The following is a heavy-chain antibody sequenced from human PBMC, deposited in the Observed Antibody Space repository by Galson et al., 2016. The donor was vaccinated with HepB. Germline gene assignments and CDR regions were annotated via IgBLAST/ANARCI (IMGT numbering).Heavy chain of an antibody. V-gene: IGHV3-74*01. CDR3: VRDGAGPLTYYA. CDR2: LNPAGTKT. CDR1: GFILSDYW. J-gene: IGHJ4*02. Sequence: SLRLSCAATGFILSDYWMNWVRQTPGKGLVWVSHLNPAGTKTAYADSVKGRFTFSRDRRKNTLYLQMDSLRVEDTAVYYCVRDGAGPLTYYAWGQGTLVTVSS. D-gene: IGHD3-22*01.